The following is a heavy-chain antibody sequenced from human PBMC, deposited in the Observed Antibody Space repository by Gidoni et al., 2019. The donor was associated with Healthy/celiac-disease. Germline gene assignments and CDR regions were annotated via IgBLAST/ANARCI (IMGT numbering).Heavy chain of an antibody. CDR3: ARDSGSYLGPFDY. D-gene: IGHD1-26*01. CDR1: GGSFSGYY. Sequence: QVQLQQWGAGLLKPSETLSLTCAVYGGSFSGYYWSWIRQPPGKGLEWIGEINHSGSTNYNPSLKSRVTISVDTSKNQFSLKLSSVTAADTAVYYCARDSGSYLGPFDYWGQGTLVTVSS. V-gene: IGHV4-34*01. CDR2: INHSGST. J-gene: IGHJ4*02.